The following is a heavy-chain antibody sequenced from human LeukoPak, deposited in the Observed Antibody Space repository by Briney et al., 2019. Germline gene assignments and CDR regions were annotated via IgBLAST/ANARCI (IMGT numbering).Heavy chain of an antibody. D-gene: IGHD3-22*01. CDR3: ARDPPRGGYYDSSGYSLLDY. V-gene: IGHV1-18*01. Sequence: GASVKVSCKASGYTFTSYGISWVRQAPGQGLEWMGWISAYNGNTNYAQKLQGRVTMTTDSSTSTSYMALRSLRSDDTAVYYCARDPPRGGYYDSSGYSLLDYWGQGTVVAVSS. J-gene: IGHJ4*02. CDR1: GYTFTSYG. CDR2: ISAYNGNT.